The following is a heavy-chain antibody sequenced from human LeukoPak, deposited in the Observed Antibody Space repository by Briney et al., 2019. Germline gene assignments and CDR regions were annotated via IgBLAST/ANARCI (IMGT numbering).Heavy chain of an antibody. D-gene: IGHD3-22*01. CDR1: GGSISSSSYY. J-gene: IGHJ2*01. Sequence: SETLSLTCTVSGGSISSSSYYWGWIRQPPGKGLEWIGSIYYSGSTYYNPSLKSRVTISVDTSKNQFSLKLSSVTAADTAVYYCARENSGYYWYFDLWGRGTLVTVSS. CDR2: IYYSGST. V-gene: IGHV4-39*07. CDR3: ARENSGYYWYFDL.